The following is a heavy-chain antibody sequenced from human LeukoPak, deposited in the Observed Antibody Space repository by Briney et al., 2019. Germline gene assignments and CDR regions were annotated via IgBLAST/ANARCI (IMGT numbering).Heavy chain of an antibody. D-gene: IGHD2-15*01. V-gene: IGHV3-21*01. CDR1: EFTFSSYT. J-gene: IGHJ4*02. CDR2: ITSNSVYI. CDR3: AGQGCSGGSCYSDY. Sequence: GGSLRLSCAASEFTFSSYTMNWVRQAPGRGLEWVSSITSNSVYIYYADSVRGRFTISRDNAKNSLYLQMNSLRAEDTAVYYCAGQGCSGGSCYSDYWGQGTLVTVSS.